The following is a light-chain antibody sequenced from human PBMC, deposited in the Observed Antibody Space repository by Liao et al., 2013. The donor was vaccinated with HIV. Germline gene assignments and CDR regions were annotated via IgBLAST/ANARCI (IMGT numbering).Light chain of an antibody. CDR3: QAWDSSTAV. CDR2: QDN. Sequence: SYELTQPPSVSVSPGQTATITCSGDKLGDKYACWYQQKPGRSPVLVIYQDNKRPSGIPERFSGSNYGNTATLTISGTQAMDEADYYCQAWDSSTAVFGAGTKVTVL. J-gene: IGLJ1*01. CDR1: KLGDKY. V-gene: IGLV3-1*01.